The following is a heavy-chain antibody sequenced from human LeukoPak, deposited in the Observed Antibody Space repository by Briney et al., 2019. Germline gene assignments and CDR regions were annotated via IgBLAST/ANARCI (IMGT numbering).Heavy chain of an antibody. CDR3: ARVWVVAKDYFYYMDV. CDR2: IYHSGST. J-gene: IGHJ6*03. CDR1: GGSISSGGYY. Sequence: PSETLSLTCTVSGGSISSGGYYWSWIRQPPGKGLEWIGYIYHSGSTYYNPSLKSRVTISVDRSKNQFSLKLSSVTAADTAVYYCARVWVVAKDYFYYMDVWGKGTTVTVSS. D-gene: IGHD2-15*01. V-gene: IGHV4-30-2*01.